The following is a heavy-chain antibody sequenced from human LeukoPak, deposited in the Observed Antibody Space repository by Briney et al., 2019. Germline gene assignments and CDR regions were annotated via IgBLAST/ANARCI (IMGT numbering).Heavy chain of an antibody. CDR2: IYYSGST. Sequence: MPSETLSLTCTVSGGSISSSSYYWGWIRQPPGKGLEWIGSIYYSGSTYYNPSLKSRVTISVDTSKNQFSLKLSSVTAADTAVYYCARFSKRFNFPGYWGQGTLVTVSS. J-gene: IGHJ4*02. D-gene: IGHD2/OR15-2a*01. CDR1: GGSISSSSYY. CDR3: ARFSKRFNFPGY. V-gene: IGHV4-39*01.